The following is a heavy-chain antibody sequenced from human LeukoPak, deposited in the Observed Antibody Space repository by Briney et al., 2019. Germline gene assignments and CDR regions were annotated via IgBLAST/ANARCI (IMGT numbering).Heavy chain of an antibody. CDR2: TYYRSKWYN. D-gene: IGHD6-19*01. J-gene: IGHJ6*03. CDR1: GDSVSSNSAA. Sequence: SQTLSLTCAISGDSVSSNSAAWNWIRQSPPRGLEWLGRTYYRSKWYNDYAVSVKSRITINPDTSKNQFSLQLNSVTPEDTAVYYCARGGAVAGPLYYYYYYMDVWGKGTTVTVSS. V-gene: IGHV6-1*01. CDR3: ARGGAVAGPLYYYYYYMDV.